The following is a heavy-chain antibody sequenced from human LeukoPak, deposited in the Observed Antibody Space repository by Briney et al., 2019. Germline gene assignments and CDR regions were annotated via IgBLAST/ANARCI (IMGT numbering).Heavy chain of an antibody. CDR3: AKGYGWEASYYYYYMDV. Sequence: GGSLRLSCAASGFTFTSHGMNWVRQAPGKGLEWVSSIKGRFTISRDNAKNSLYLQMNSLRAEDTAVYYCAKGYGWEASYYYYYMDVWGKGTTVTISS. CDR1: GFTFTSHG. J-gene: IGHJ6*03. D-gene: IGHD1-26*01. V-gene: IGHV3-21*01. CDR2: I.